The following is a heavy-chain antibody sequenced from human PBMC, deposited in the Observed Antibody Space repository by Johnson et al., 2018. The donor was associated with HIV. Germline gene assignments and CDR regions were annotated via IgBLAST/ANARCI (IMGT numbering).Heavy chain of an antibody. V-gene: IGHV3-43D*03. CDR1: GFTFDDYG. D-gene: IGHD6-13*01. CDR3: AKGYSSTWHDAFNI. J-gene: IGHJ3*02. Sequence: VQLVESGGGLVQPGGSLRLSCAASGFTFDDYGMSWVRQAPGKGLEWVSLIAWDGSSAYYADSVKGRFTIARDNSKNSLYLEMNSLRAEDTALYYCAKGYSSTWHDAFNIWGQGTMVTVSS. CDR2: IAWDGSSA.